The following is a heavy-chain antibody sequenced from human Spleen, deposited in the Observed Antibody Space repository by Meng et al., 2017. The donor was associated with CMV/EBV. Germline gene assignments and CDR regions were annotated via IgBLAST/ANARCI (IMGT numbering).Heavy chain of an antibody. Sequence: KGYGKGNGGDNRKKGKSREREEEGKGRERVGGIIPKKGTPNKEKKYQSRVTITADESTSTAYMELSSLRSEDTAVFYCAKGEYYFDSWGQGTLVTVSS. CDR1: GGDNRKKG. V-gene: IGHV1-69*01. D-gene: IGHD2/OR15-2a*01. CDR2: IIPKKGTP. CDR3: AKGEYYFDS. J-gene: IGHJ4*02.